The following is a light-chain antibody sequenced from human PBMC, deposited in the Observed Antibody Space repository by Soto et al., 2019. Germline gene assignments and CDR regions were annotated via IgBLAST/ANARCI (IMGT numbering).Light chain of an antibody. CDR2: AAS. CDR3: QQYNNWPL. CDR1: QGISSY. V-gene: IGKV1-8*01. J-gene: IGKJ4*01. Sequence: AIRMTQSPSSFSASTGDRVTITCRASQGISSYLAWYQQKPGKAPKLLIYAASTLQSGVPSRFSGSGSGTEFTLTISSLQSEDFAVYYCQQYNNWPLFGGGTKVDIK.